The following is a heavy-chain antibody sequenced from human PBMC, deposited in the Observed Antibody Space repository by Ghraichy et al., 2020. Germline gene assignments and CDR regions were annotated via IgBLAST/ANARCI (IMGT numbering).Heavy chain of an antibody. D-gene: IGHD3-10*01. Sequence: SETLSLTCNVSGASVSSAYHYWSWIRQPPGKGLEWIAYIYYTGNTDYNPSLKSRLAISMDTSKNQFSLQLSSVTAADTAMYYCATHASMTYGSFDIWGQGTLVTVSS. J-gene: IGHJ3*02. CDR3: ATHASMTYGSFDI. CDR1: GASVSSAYHY. CDR2: IYYTGNT. V-gene: IGHV4-61*01.